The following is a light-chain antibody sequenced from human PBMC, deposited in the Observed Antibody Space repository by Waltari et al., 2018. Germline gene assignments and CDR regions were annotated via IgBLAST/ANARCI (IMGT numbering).Light chain of an antibody. CDR2: GAS. Sequence: IVLTQSPRTLSWAPGGRATLSCRASQGVSRSLAWYQQKPGQAPKLLIYGASTRATGIPDRFTGSGSGTDFSLTISSLEPEDFAIYFCQHYVRLPATFGQGTKVEIK. V-gene: IGKV3-20*01. J-gene: IGKJ1*01. CDR3: QHYVRLPAT. CDR1: QGVSRS.